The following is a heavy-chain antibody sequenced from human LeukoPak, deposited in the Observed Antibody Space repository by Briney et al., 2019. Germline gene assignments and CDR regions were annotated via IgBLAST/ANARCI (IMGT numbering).Heavy chain of an antibody. Sequence: PGGSLRLSCAASGFTFSSYSMNWVRQAPGKGLEWVSYISSSSSTIYYADSVKGRFTISRDNAKNSLYLQMNSLRAEDTAVYYCARDRHPETTVGAGVLDYWGQGTLVTVSS. CDR3: ARDRHPETTVGAGVLDY. V-gene: IGHV3-48*01. CDR1: GFTFSSYS. J-gene: IGHJ4*02. D-gene: IGHD1-26*01. CDR2: ISSSSSTI.